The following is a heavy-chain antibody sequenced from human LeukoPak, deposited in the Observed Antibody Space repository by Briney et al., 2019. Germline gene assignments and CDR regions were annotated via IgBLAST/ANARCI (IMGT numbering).Heavy chain of an antibody. D-gene: IGHD6-13*01. CDR1: GGSISSSSYH. J-gene: IGHJ4*02. CDR2: IYYSGST. CDR3: ARGAAGTGAADY. V-gene: IGHV4-39*07. Sequence: SETLSLTCTVSGGSISSSSYHWGWIRQPPGKGLEWIGSIYYSGSTYYNPSLKSRVTISVDTSKNQFSLKLSSVTAADTAVYFCARGAAGTGAADYWGQGTLVTVSS.